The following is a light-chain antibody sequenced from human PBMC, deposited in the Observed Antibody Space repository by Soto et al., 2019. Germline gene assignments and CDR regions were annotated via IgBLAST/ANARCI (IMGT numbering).Light chain of an antibody. Sequence: DIKLTQSPSFLSASAGDRATITCRASLGISTYLACYQQKPGKAPNLLIYAESTLQSGVPSRFSGSRSRTEFTLTISSQQPEDFASYFRQQVNTYTFGPGTKVDI. J-gene: IGKJ3*01. CDR1: LGISTY. CDR3: QQVNTYT. V-gene: IGKV1-9*01. CDR2: AES.